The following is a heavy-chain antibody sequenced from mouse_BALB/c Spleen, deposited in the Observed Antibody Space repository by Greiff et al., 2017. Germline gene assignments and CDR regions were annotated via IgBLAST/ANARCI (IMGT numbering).Heavy chain of an antibody. V-gene: IGHV1S41*01. CDR1: GYTFTSYW. CDR3: ARGDYDGSLDY. Sequence: DLVKPGASVKLSCKASGYTFTSYWINWINQRPGQGLEWIGRIAPGSGSTYYNEMFKGKATLTVDTSSSTAYIQLSSLSSEDSAVYVCARGDYDGSLDYWGQGTTRTGSA. D-gene: IGHD2-4*01. J-gene: IGHJ2*01. CDR2: IAPGSGST.